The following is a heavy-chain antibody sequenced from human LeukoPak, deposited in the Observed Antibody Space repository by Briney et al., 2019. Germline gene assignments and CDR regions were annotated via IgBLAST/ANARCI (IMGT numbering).Heavy chain of an antibody. V-gene: IGHV5-51*01. CDR1: GYSFTSYW. J-gene: IGHJ5*02. Sequence: GESLKISCKGSGYSFTSYWIGWVRQMPGKGLEWMGIIYPGDSDTRYSPSFQGQVTISADKSISTAYLQWSSLKASDTAMYYCARGGAYGSGSYYWFDPWGQGTLVTVSS. CDR2: IYPGDSDT. D-gene: IGHD3-10*01. CDR3: ARGGAYGSGSYYWFDP.